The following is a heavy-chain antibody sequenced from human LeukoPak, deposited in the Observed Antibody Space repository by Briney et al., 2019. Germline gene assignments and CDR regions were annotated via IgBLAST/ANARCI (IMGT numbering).Heavy chain of an antibody. CDR1: GYTFTGYY. D-gene: IGHD4-17*01. Sequence: ASVKVSCKASGYTFTGYYMHWVRQAPGQGLEWMGWINPNSGGTNYAQTFQGRVTMTRDTSISTAYMDLSRLRSDDTAVYYCAKRDRFGTVTNYFDYWGQGTLVTVSS. CDR2: INPNSGGT. CDR3: AKRDRFGTVTNYFDY. J-gene: IGHJ4*02. V-gene: IGHV1-2*02.